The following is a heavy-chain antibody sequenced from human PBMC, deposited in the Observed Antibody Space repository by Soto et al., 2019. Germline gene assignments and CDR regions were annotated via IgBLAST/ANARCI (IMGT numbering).Heavy chain of an antibody. Sequence: SAKVSCKASGGTFSSYAISWVRQAPGRGLEWMGGIIPTFATANYAQKFQGRVTIAADKSTSTAYMELSSLRSEDTAVYYCARGSVVVTGRWLDPWGQGNLVTVSS. CDR3: ARGSVVVTGRWLDP. D-gene: IGHD2-21*02. CDR2: IIPTFATA. V-gene: IGHV1-69*06. CDR1: GGTFSSYA. J-gene: IGHJ5*02.